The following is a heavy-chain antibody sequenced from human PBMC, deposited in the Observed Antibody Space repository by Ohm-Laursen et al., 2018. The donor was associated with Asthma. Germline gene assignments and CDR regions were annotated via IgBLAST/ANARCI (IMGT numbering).Heavy chain of an antibody. CDR1: GGTFSSYA. Sequence: SSVKVSCKASGGTFSSYAISWVRQAPGQGLEWMGGIIPIFGIANYAQKFQGRVTITADKSTSTAYMELSSLRSEDTAVYYCATGGSVAAGYNWFDPWGQGTLVTVSS. J-gene: IGHJ5*02. CDR2: IIPIFGIA. D-gene: IGHD6-13*01. CDR3: ATGGSVAAGYNWFDP. V-gene: IGHV1-69*17.